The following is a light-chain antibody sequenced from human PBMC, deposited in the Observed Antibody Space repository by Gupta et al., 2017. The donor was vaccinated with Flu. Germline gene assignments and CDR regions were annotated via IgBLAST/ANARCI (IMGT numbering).Light chain of an antibody. CDR2: DAS. Sequence: IVLTHSPATLSLSPGERGTLSCRASQSVSSHLAWYQQKPGQAPRLLIYDASNRATGIPARFSGGGSGTDFTLTISSLEPEDFAVYYCQQRTNWPYTFGQGTKLEIK. J-gene: IGKJ2*01. CDR1: QSVSSH. V-gene: IGKV3-11*01. CDR3: QQRTNWPYT.